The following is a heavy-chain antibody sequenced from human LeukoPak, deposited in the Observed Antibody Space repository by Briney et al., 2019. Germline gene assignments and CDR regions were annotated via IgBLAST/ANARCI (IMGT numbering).Heavy chain of an antibody. CDR3: ARIAGYCSGGSCYSSGMDV. D-gene: IGHD2-15*01. CDR1: KFTFSGYS. V-gene: IGHV3-21*01. J-gene: IGHJ6*02. CDR2: ISSSSSYI. Sequence: GGSLRLSCAASKFTFSGYSMNWVRQAPGKGLEWVSSISSSSSYIYYADSVKGRFTISRDNAKNSLYLQMNSLRAEDTAVYYCARIAGYCSGGSCYSSGMDVWGQGTTVTVSS.